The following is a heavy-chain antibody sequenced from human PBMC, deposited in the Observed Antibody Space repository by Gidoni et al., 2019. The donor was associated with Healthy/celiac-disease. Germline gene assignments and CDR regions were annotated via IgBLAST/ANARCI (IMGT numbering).Heavy chain of an antibody. J-gene: IGHJ4*02. Sequence: EVQLVESGGGLVKPGGSLRLSCAASGFTFSSYSMNWVRQAPGKGLEWVSSISSSSSYIYYADSVKGRFTISRDNAKNSLYLQMNSLRAEDTAVYYCARATDSSSSPNADYWGQGTLVTVSS. CDR1: GFTFSSYS. D-gene: IGHD6-6*01. V-gene: IGHV3-21*01. CDR3: ARATDSSSSPNADY. CDR2: ISSSSSYI.